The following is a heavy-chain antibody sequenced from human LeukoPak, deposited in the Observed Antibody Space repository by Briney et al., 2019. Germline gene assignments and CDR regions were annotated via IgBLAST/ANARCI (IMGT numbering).Heavy chain of an antibody. CDR3: ARRIAVNPVYGFDP. CDR2: IYYSGST. V-gene: IGHV4-59*08. J-gene: IGHJ5*02. Sequence: PSETLSLTCTVSGGSIGSYYWTWIRQPPGEGLEWIGYIYYSGSTNYNPSLKSRVTISLDTSKNQFSLILRSVTAADTAVYYCARRIAVNPVYGFDPWGQGTLVTVSS. D-gene: IGHD6-19*01. CDR1: GGSIGSYY.